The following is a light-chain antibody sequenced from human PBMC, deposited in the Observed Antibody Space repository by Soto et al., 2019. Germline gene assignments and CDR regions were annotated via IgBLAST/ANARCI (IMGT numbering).Light chain of an antibody. CDR1: SSNIGNNY. Sequence: QSVLTQPPSVSAAPGQKVTISCSGSSSNIGNNYVSWYQQLPGTAPKLLIYENNKRPSGIPDRFSGSKSGTSATLGITGLQTGDEADYYCGTWDSSLSVSGVFGGGTKLTVL. J-gene: IGLJ3*02. CDR2: ENN. CDR3: GTWDSSLSVSGV. V-gene: IGLV1-51*02.